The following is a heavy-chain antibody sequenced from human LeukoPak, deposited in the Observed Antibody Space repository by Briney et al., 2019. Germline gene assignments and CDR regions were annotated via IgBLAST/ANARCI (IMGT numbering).Heavy chain of an antibody. V-gene: IGHV3-43*02. J-gene: IGHJ6*04. Sequence: GGSLRLSCAASGFTFDDYAMHWVRQAPGKGLEWVSLISGDGGSTYYADSVKGRFTISRDNSKNSLYLQMNSLRAEDTAVYYCARTRIMDVWGKGTTVTVSS. CDR2: ISGDGGST. CDR3: ARTRIMDV. D-gene: IGHD1-14*01. CDR1: GFTFDDYA.